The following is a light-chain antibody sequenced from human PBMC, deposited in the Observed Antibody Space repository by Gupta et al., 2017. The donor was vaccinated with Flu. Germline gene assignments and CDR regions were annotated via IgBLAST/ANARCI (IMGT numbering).Light chain of an antibody. Sequence: DIVMTQSPDSLAVSLGERATINCKSSQSVLHSSNNKNYLAWYQQKPGQPPKLLIYGASTRESGVPDRFSGSGSVTDFTLTISSLQAEDVAVYYCQQYYATPLTFGQGTKVEIK. J-gene: IGKJ1*01. CDR3: QQYYATPLT. CDR1: QSVLHSSNNKNY. V-gene: IGKV4-1*01. CDR2: GAS.